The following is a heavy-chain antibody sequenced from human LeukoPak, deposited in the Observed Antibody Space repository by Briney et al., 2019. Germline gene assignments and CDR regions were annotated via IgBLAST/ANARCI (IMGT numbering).Heavy chain of an antibody. D-gene: IGHD7-27*01. CDR2: IDAAGRT. CDR1: GGSISSGGSIGGFY. Sequence: PSQTLSLTCTVSGGSISSGGSIGGFYWTWIRQPAGKGLEWIGRIDAAGRTNYNPSLRGPVTISVDTSKNQFSLRLSSVTAADAAVYYCARDRITGATRDFYYYYMDVWGKGTTVTVSS. V-gene: IGHV4-61*02. CDR3: ARDRITGATRDFYYYYMDV. J-gene: IGHJ6*03.